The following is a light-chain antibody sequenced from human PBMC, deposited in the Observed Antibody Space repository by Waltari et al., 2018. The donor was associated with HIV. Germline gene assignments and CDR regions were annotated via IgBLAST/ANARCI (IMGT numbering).Light chain of an antibody. V-gene: IGKV3-20*01. CDR3: HHYGTSPPWM. CDR2: AAS. J-gene: IGKJ1*01. CDR1: QSVASTY. Sequence: EIVLTQSPGTLSLSPGERATLSWRASQSVASTYLVWYQQKPGQAPRLLIYAASSRATGIPDRFSGSGSGTDFTLTISRLEPEDFAVYYCHHYGTSPPWMFGQGTKVEMK.